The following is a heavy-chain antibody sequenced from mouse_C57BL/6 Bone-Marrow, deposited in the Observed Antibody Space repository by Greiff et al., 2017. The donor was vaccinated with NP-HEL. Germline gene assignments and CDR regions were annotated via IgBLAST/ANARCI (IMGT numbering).Heavy chain of an antibody. Sequence: VQLKQSGPELVKPGASVKIPCKASGYTFTDHNMDWVKQSHGKSLEWIGDINPNNGGTFYNQKFKGKATLTVDKSSSTAYMELRSLTSEDTAVYYCARSTGTGFDYWGQGTTLTVSS. CDR1: GYTFTDHN. D-gene: IGHD4-1*02. CDR2: INPNNGGT. J-gene: IGHJ2*01. V-gene: IGHV1-18*01. CDR3: ARSTGTGFDY.